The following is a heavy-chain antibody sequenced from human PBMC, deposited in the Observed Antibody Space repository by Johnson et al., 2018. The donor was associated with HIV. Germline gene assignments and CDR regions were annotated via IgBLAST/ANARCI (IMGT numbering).Heavy chain of an antibody. CDR3: TREGCSSGYYSDAFDI. CDR1: GFTFSGSA. V-gene: IGHV3-73*02. Sequence: VQLVESGGGLVQPGGSLKLSCAASGFTFSGSAMHWVRQASGKGLEWVGRIRNKANSYATAYAASVKGRFTISRDASTNTAYLQMNSLKTEDTAVYYCTREGCSSGYYSDAFDIWGQGTMVTVSS. CDR2: IRNKANSYAT. D-gene: IGHD3-22*01. J-gene: IGHJ3*02.